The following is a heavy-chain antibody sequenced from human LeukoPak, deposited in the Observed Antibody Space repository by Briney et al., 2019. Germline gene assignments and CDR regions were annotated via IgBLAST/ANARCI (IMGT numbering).Heavy chain of an antibody. CDR2: IDTGGSST. J-gene: IGHJ4*02. D-gene: IGHD7-27*01. V-gene: IGHV3-74*01. CDR1: GFSFSQYP. Sequence: GGSLRLSCAVSGFSFSQYPMDWVRQAPGKGLMWVSRIDTGGSSTYYADSVKGRFTISRDNAKNTLYLQMNSLRAEDTAVYYCAKDGGLWVSAHWGDSWGRGTLVTVSS. CDR3: AKDGGLWVSAHWGDS.